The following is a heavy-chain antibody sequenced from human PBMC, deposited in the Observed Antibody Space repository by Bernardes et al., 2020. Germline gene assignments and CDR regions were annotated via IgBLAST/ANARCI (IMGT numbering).Heavy chain of an antibody. CDR3: AREGAYSSSWYSYYMDV. Sequence: GGSLRLSCAASGFTFDDYGMSWVRQAPGKGLEWVSGINWNGGSTGYADSVKGRFTISRDNAKNSLYLQMNSLRAEDTALYHCAREGAYSSSWYSYYMDVWGKGTTVTVSS. CDR2: INWNGGST. CDR1: GFTFDDYG. J-gene: IGHJ6*03. D-gene: IGHD6-13*01. V-gene: IGHV3-20*01.